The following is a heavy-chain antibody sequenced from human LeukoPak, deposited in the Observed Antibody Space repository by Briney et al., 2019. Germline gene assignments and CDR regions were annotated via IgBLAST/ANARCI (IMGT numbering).Heavy chain of an antibody. Sequence: GGSLRLSCAASGFTFSSYWMNWVRQAPGKGLEWVSYISSSGSTIYYADSVKGRFTISRDNAKNSLYLQMNSLRAEDTAVYYCARDPNTMVRGVIWDDAFDIWGQGTMVTVSS. CDR3: ARDPNTMVRGVIWDDAFDI. CDR2: ISSSGSTI. V-gene: IGHV3-48*04. D-gene: IGHD3-10*01. J-gene: IGHJ3*02. CDR1: GFTFSSYW.